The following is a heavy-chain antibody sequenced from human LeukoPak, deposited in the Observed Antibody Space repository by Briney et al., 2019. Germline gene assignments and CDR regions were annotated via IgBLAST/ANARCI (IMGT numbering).Heavy chain of an antibody. J-gene: IGHJ6*03. V-gene: IGHV4-38-2*01. CDR2: IFHSGIA. D-gene: IGHD3-16*02. Sequence: PSETLSLTCAVSNYPITSDYYWVWIRQPPGQGLEWIGQIFHSGIAHYNPSLKSRVTMSVDTSRSQFSVNLNSVTAADTAVYFCGRAGLGTAYNRFCYYMDVWGKGTTVTVSS. CDR1: NYPITSDYY. CDR3: GRAGLGTAYNRFCYYMDV.